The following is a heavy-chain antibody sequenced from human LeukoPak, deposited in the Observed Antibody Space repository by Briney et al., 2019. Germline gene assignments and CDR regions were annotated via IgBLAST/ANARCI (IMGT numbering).Heavy chain of an antibody. CDR3: ASLWYYDFWSGYYATYYYYGMDV. D-gene: IGHD3-3*01. CDR1: GFTFSSYW. CDR2: INSDGSST. J-gene: IGHJ6*02. Sequence: GGSLRLSCAASGFTFSSYWMHWVRQAPGKGLVWVSRINSDGSSTSYADSVKGRLTISRDNAKNTLYLQMNSLRAEDTAVYYCASLWYYDFWSGYYATYYYYGMDVWGQGTTVTVSS. V-gene: IGHV3-74*01.